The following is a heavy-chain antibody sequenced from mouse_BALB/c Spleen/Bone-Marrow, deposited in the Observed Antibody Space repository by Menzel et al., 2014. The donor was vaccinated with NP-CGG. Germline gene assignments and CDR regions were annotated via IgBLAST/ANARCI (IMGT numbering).Heavy chain of an antibody. V-gene: IGHV7-3*02. CDR1: GFTFTDYY. D-gene: IGHD2-3*01. Sequence: EVQLVESGGGLVQPGGSLRLSCATSGFTFTDYYMSWVRQPPGKALEWLGFIRNKANGYTTDYSASVKGRFTISRDNSQSILYLQMSTLRAEDSATYYCARDMCDGLRWYFDVWGAGTTVTVSS. CDR3: ARDMCDGLRWYFDV. J-gene: IGHJ1*01. CDR2: IRNKANGYTT.